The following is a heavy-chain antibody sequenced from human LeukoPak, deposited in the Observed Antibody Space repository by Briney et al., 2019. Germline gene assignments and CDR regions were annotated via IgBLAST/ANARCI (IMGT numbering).Heavy chain of an antibody. V-gene: IGHV1-69*04. CDR2: IIPILGIA. CDR1: GGTFSSYA. CDR3: ARSPTSGSYSNWFDP. J-gene: IGHJ5*02. Sequence: SVKVSCKASGGTFSSYAISWVRQAPGQGLEWMGRIIPILGIASYAQKLQGRVTITADKSTSTAYMELSSLRSEDTAVYYCARSPTSGSYSNWFDPWGQGTLVTVSS. D-gene: IGHD1-26*01.